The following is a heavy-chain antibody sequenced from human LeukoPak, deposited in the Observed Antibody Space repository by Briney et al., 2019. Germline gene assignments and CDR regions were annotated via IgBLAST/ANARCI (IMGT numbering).Heavy chain of an antibody. CDR1: GYTFTTYY. V-gene: IGHV1/OR15-3*02. CDR3: ARVRFCSSTSCYIMIIGAFDI. D-gene: IGHD2-2*02. Sequence: ASVKVSRKASGYTFTTYYMHWVRQAPGQGLEWMGWINAGNGNTKYSQKFQGRVTITADESTSTAYMELSSLRSEDTAVYYCARVRFCSSTSCYIMIIGAFDIWGQGTMVTVSS. CDR2: INAGNGNT. J-gene: IGHJ3*02.